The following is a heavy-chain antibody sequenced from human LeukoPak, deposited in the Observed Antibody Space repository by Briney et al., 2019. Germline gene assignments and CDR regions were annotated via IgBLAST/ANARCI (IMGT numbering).Heavy chain of an antibody. D-gene: IGHD5-18*01. Sequence: ASVKVPCKASGYTLTSYYMHWVRQAPGQGLEWMGTINPSNSYTNYAQKFQGRVTMTRDTSTSTVYMELSSLRSEDTAVYYCARAYTYGLGYWGQGIPVTVSS. CDR1: GYTLTSYY. CDR2: INPSNSYT. V-gene: IGHV1-46*01. CDR3: ARAYTYGLGY. J-gene: IGHJ4*02.